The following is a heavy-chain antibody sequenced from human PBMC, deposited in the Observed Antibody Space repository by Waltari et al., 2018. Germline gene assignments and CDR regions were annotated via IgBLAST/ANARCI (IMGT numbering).Heavy chain of an antibody. D-gene: IGHD3-22*01. CDR2: AVPSLGKT. J-gene: IGHJ5*02. Sequence: QVQLVQSGAEMKKPGSSVRISCTGSGGRFNYYILIWVRQAPGQGLEWMGRAVPSLGKTKSDPKFQGRLTMTADKSTPTGYMELARLTAEDTAIYYCVRDEGQSEVFDTWGQGTLVTVSS. CDR1: GGRFNYYI. CDR3: VRDEGQSEVFDT. V-gene: IGHV1-69*08.